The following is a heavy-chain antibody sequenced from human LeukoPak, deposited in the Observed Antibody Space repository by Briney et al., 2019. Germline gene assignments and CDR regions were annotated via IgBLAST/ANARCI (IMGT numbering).Heavy chain of an antibody. CDR3: ARDYDSSGYYDY. CDR1: GFTFSTAW. CDR2: INQDGSEE. D-gene: IGHD3-22*01. J-gene: IGHJ4*02. V-gene: IGHV3-7*03. Sequence: GGSLRLSCAASGFTFSTAWMTWVRQAPGKGLEWVANINQDGSEEKYADSVKGRFTIFRDNARNSVYLQMNSLRAEDTAVYYCARDYDSSGYYDYWGQGTLVTVSP.